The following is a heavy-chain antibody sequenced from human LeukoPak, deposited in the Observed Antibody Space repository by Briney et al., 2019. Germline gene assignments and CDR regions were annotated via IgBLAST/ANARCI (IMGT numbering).Heavy chain of an antibody. CDR3: VRHLSGIAQPFFDY. D-gene: IGHD1-26*01. Sequence: GGSLRLSCAASGFSFSSYSMTWVRQAPGKGLEWVSSISSSSSYIYYADSLKGRFTISRDNAKNSLYLQMNSLRAEDTAVYYCVRHLSGIAQPFFDYWGEGTLVT. CDR2: ISSSSSYI. J-gene: IGHJ4*02. CDR1: GFSFSSYS. V-gene: IGHV3-21*01.